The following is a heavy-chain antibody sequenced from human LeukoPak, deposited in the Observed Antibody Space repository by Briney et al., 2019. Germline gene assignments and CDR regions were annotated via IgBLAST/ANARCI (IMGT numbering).Heavy chain of an antibody. J-gene: IGHJ4*02. V-gene: IGHV3-7*03. CDR3: ASGLELDY. CDR1: RFIFSNYW. Sequence: GGSLRLSCAASRFIFSNYWMSWVRQAPGKGLEWVANIKQDGSGKNYVDSVKGRFTISRDNAKNSLYLQMNSLRAEDTAVYYCASGLELDYWGQGTLVTVSS. CDR2: IKQDGSGK.